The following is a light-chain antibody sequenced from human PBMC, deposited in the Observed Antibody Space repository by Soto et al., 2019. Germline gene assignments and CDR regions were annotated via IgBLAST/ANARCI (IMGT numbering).Light chain of an antibody. V-gene: IGKV1-16*02. CDR2: AAS. J-gene: IGKJ4*01. Sequence: DIQMTQSPSSLSASVGDRVTITCRAGQGINNNLAWFQQKPGKAPKSLIYAASSLQSGVPSKFSVSGSGTDFTLTIISLQPEDFATYYCEQYNSYPLTSGGRTKVEIK. CDR3: EQYNSYPLT. CDR1: QGINNN.